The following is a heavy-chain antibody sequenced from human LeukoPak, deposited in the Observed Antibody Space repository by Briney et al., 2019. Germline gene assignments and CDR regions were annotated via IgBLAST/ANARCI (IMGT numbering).Heavy chain of an antibody. V-gene: IGHV1-69*13. CDR3: ARVRSYDSRKDAFDI. CDR2: IVPLFDTA. CDR1: GGTFSGYA. Sequence: SVKVSCKASGGTFSGYALSWVRQAPGQGLEWMGGIVPLFDTAHYAQSFQGRVTITADESTNTAYMELSSLRYEDTAVYYCARVRSYDSRKDAFDIWGQGTMVTVSS. J-gene: IGHJ3*02. D-gene: IGHD3-22*01.